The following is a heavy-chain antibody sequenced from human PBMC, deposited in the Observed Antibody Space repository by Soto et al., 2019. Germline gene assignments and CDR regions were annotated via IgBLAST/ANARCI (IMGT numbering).Heavy chain of an antibody. V-gene: IGHV1-18*01. CDR3: ARGGYYDKVWGKMNYYGLDV. Sequence: QVRLVQSAAEVKKPGASVKVSCKASGYTFIRYGITWVRQAPGQGLEWMGWISAYNDYTNYAQKLQGRVTMTTDTSTSTVYMELRSLRSDDTDVYYCARGGYYDKVWGKMNYYGLDVWGQGTTVTVSS. D-gene: IGHD3-16*01. CDR2: ISAYNDYT. CDR1: GYTFIRYG. J-gene: IGHJ6*02.